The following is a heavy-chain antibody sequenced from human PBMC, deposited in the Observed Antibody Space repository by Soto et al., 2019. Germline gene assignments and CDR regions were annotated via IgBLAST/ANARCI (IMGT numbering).Heavy chain of an antibody. Sequence: EVQLLESGGGLVQPGGSLRLSCAASGFTFSGYTMSWVRQAPGEGLEWASSVTIGGRTFYADSVKGRFSVSRDNSKNSLYLQMSSLRAEDTAVYYCAKYACGGDNCYTGVFDIWGQGTMVIVSS. D-gene: IGHD2-21*01. CDR3: AKYACGGDNCYTGVFDI. V-gene: IGHV3-23*01. CDR1: GFTFSGYT. CDR2: VTIGGRT. J-gene: IGHJ3*02.